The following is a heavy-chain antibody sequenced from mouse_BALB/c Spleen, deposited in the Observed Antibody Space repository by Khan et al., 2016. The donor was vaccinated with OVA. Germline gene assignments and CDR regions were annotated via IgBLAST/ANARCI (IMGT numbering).Heavy chain of an antibody. D-gene: IGHD2-4*01. CDR1: GYSITSEFA. CDR2: ISYSGNT. Sequence: EVELVESGPGLVKPSPSLSLTCTVTGYSITSEFAWNWIRQFPGNKLECMGYISYSGNTRYNPYLKSLISLTRAPSRNQFFLQLNSVTTEDTATYYCAIKDYDDYDPFPYWGQGNLVTVSA. J-gene: IGHJ3*01. CDR3: AIKDYDDYDPFPY. V-gene: IGHV3-2*02.